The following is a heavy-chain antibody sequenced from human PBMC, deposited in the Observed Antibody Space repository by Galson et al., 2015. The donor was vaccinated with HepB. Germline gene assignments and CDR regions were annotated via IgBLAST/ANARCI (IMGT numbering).Heavy chain of an antibody. CDR3: ARTGGVGSSGYYRGCFDY. CDR2: ISYDGSNK. Sequence: SLRLSCAASGFTFSSYAMHWVRQAPGKGLGWVAVISYDGSNKYYAESVKGRFTISRDNSKTTLYLQMNSLRAEDTAVYYCARTGGVGSSGYYRGCFDYWGQGTLVTVSS. J-gene: IGHJ4*02. D-gene: IGHD3-22*01. CDR1: GFTFSSYA. V-gene: IGHV3-30*04.